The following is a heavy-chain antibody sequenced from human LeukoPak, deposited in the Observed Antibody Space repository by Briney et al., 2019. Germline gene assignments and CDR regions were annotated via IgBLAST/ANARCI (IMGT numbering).Heavy chain of an antibody. CDR2: IYTSGST. Sequence: SQTLSLTCTVSGGSISSGSYYWSWIRQPAGKGLEWIGRIYTSGSTNYNPSLKRRVTISVDTSKNQFSLKLSSVTAADTAVYYCASSSSYSSSWGYYYYYYYMDVWGKGTTVTVSS. J-gene: IGHJ6*03. CDR1: GGSISSGSYY. V-gene: IGHV4-61*02. D-gene: IGHD6-13*01. CDR3: ASSSSYSSSWGYYYYYYYMDV.